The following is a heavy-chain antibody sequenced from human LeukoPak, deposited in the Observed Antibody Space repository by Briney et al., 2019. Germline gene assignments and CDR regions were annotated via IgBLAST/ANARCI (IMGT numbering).Heavy chain of an antibody. CDR2: INHSGST. V-gene: IGHV4-34*01. Sequence: SETLSLTCAVYGGSFSGYYWSWIRQPPGKGLEWIGEINHSGSTNYNPSLKSRVTMSVDTSKNQFSLKLSSVTAADTAVYYCARHEGWLHADYWGRGTLVIVSS. CDR1: GGSFSGYY. CDR3: ARHEGWLHADY. D-gene: IGHD5-24*01. J-gene: IGHJ4*02.